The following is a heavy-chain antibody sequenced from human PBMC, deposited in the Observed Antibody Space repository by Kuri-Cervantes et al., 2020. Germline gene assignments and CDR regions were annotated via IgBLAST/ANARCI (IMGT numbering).Heavy chain of an antibody. V-gene: IGHV1-18*01. CDR1: GNTFTSYG. D-gene: IGHD1-26*01. CDR3: ARRAAYRHRFYFYY. J-gene: IGHJ4*02. CDR2: ISAYNGNT. Sequence: GESLKISCKASGNTFTSYGISWVRQAPGQGLEWMGWISAYNGNTNYAQKLQGRVTMTTDTSTSTAYMELRSLRSDDTAVYYCARRAAYRHRFYFYYWGQGTLVTVSS.